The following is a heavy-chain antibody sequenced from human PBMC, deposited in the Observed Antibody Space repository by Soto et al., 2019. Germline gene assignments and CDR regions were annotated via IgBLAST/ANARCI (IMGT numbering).Heavy chain of an antibody. Sequence: SETLSLTCAVSGYSISSGYYWGWIRQPPGKGLEWIGSIYHSGSTYYNPSLKSRVTISVDTSKNQFSLKLSSVTAADTAVYYCARGGYGMDVWGQGTTVTSP. D-gene: IGHD2-15*01. J-gene: IGHJ6*02. CDR3: ARGGYGMDV. CDR1: GYSISSGYY. V-gene: IGHV4-38-2*01. CDR2: IYHSGST.